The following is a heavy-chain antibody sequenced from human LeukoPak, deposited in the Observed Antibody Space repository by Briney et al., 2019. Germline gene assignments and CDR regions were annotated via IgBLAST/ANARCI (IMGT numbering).Heavy chain of an antibody. Sequence: SVKVSCKASGFTFTSSAMQWVRQARGQRLEWIGWIVVGSGNTNYAQKFQERVTITRDMSTSTAYMELSSLRSDDTAVYYCAMDGMGYCSNGVCLNWFDPWGQGTLVTVSS. D-gene: IGHD2-8*01. J-gene: IGHJ5*02. CDR1: GFTFTSSA. CDR3: AMDGMGYCSNGVCLNWFDP. CDR2: IVVGSGNT. V-gene: IGHV1-58*02.